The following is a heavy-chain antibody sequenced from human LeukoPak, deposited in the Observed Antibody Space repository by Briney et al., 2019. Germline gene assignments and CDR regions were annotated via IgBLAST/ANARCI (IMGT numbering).Heavy chain of an antibody. D-gene: IGHD3-3*01. J-gene: IGHJ3*01. Sequence: GGSLRLSCAASGFTFSSYSMNWDRQAPGKGLEWVSYISSSSSTIYYADSVKGRFTISRDNAKNSLYLQMNSLRAEDTAVYYCARDPSSITIFGVPMGGQGTMVTVSS. CDR3: ARDPSSITIFGVPM. V-gene: IGHV3-48*01. CDR1: GFTFSSYS. CDR2: ISSSSSTI.